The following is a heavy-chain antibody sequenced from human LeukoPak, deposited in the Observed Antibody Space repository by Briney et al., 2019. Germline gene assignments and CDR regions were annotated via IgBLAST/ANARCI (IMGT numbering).Heavy chain of an antibody. V-gene: IGHV4-61*01. CDR2: IYYTGTT. D-gene: IGHD3-3*01. J-gene: IGHJ4*02. Sequence: SETLSLTCTVSGDSVSSGRYYWTWIRQPPGKALEWIGYIYYTGTTAYNPSLKSRVTISIDMSKNQFSLKLSSVTAADTAVYYCARGGESRGYDFWSGYAYYFDYWGQGTLVTVSS. CDR1: GDSVSSGRYY. CDR3: ARGGESRGYDFWSGYAYYFDY.